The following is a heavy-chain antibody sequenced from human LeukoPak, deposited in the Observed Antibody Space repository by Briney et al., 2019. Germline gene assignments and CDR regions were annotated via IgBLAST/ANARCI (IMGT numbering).Heavy chain of an antibody. Sequence: GASVKVSCKASGGTFSSYAIIWVRQAPGQGLEWMGRIIPILGIANYAQKFQGRVTITADKSTSTAYMELSSLRSEDTAVYYCARLQGEMATIRVVDYWGQGTLVTVSS. CDR3: ARLQGEMATIRVVDY. CDR2: IIPILGIA. CDR1: GGTFSSYA. D-gene: IGHD5-24*01. V-gene: IGHV1-69*04. J-gene: IGHJ4*02.